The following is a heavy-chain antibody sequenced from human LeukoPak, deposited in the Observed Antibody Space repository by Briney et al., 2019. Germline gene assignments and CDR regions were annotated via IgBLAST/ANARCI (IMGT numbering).Heavy chain of an antibody. CDR3: AKDPFGGWDY. CDR2: ISGSGGST. V-gene: IGHV3-23*01. J-gene: IGHJ4*02. CDR1: GFTFSSYA. D-gene: IGHD3-16*01. Sequence: GVSLRLSCAASGFTFSSYAMSWVRQAPGKGLEWASAISGSGGSTYYADSVEGRFTISRDNSKNTLYLQMNSLRAEDTAVYYCAKDPFGGWDYWGQGTLVTVSS.